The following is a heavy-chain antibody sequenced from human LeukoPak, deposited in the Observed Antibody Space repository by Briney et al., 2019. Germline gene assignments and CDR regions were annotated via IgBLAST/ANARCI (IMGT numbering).Heavy chain of an antibody. J-gene: IGHJ5*02. V-gene: IGHV1-69*05. CDR2: IIPIFGTA. CDR3: ARPYCSSTSCNWFDP. D-gene: IGHD2-2*01. Sequence: SVKVSCKASGGTFSSYAISWVRQAPGQGLEWMGGIIPIFGTANYAQKFQGRVTITTDESTSTAYMELSSLRSEDTAVYYCARPYCSSTSCNWFDPWGQGTLVTVSS. CDR1: GGTFSSYA.